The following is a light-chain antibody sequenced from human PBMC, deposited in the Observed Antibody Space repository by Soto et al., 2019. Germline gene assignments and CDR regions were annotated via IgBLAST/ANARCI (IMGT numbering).Light chain of an antibody. CDR2: DAS. CDR1: QSISTY. Sequence: DIQMTQSPSSLSASVGDRVTITCRASQSISTYLNWYQQKPGKAPKHLVYDASTLQRGVPSRFSGSGSGTDFTLTITSLQPEDFATYYCQQSYSIPSITFGQGTRLEIK. V-gene: IGKV1-39*01. CDR3: QQSYSIPSIT. J-gene: IGKJ5*01.